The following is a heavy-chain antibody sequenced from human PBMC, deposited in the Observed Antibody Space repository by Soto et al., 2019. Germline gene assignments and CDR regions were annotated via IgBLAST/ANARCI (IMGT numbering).Heavy chain of an antibody. CDR2: IAPGNGNT. CDR3: AKGSRIWTPDY. Sequence: QVQLVQSGAEVKKPGASVKVFCKASGYTFTDYAIHWVRQAPGQRLEWMGWIAPGNGNTKYSQNFQGRVTITRDTSATTAYMELSSLRSEDTAVYYCAKGSRIWTPDYWGQGTLVTVSS. CDR1: GYTFTDYA. J-gene: IGHJ4*02. D-gene: IGHD2-15*01. V-gene: IGHV1-3*01.